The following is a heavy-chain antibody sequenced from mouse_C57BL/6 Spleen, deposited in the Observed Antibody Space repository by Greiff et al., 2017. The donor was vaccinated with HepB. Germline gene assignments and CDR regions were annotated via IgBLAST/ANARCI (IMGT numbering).Heavy chain of an antibody. CDR2: ISDGGSYT. CDR3: AREDDYGGFAY. J-gene: IGHJ3*01. CDR1: GFTFSSYA. D-gene: IGHD2-4*01. Sequence: EVMLVESGGGLVKPGGSLKLSCAASGFTFSSYAMSWVRQTPEKRLEWVATISDGGSYTYYPDNVKGRFTISRDNAKNNLYLQMSHLKSEDTAMYYCAREDDYGGFAYWGQGTLVTVSA. V-gene: IGHV5-4*01.